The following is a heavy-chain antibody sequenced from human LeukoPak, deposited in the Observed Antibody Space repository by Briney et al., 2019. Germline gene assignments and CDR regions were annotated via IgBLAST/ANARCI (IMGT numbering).Heavy chain of an antibody. J-gene: IGHJ4*02. V-gene: IGHV3-21*01. CDR1: GFTFSSYS. D-gene: IGHD4-23*01. CDR2: ISSSSYI. CDR3: ASCSYGGKSIDY. Sequence: GGSLRLSCAASGFTFSSYSMNWVRQAPGKGLEWVSSISSSSYIYYADSVKGRFTISRDNAKNSLYLQMNSLRAEDTAVYYCASCSYGGKSIDYWGQGTLVTVSS.